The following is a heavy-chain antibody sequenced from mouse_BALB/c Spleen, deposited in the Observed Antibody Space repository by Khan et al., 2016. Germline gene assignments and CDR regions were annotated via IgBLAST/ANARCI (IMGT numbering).Heavy chain of an antibody. CDR2: ISYSGST. CDR1: GYSITSDYA. V-gene: IGHV3-2*02. D-gene: IGHD1-1*01. CDR3: ARSDYGDKDAMDY. J-gene: IGHJ4*01. Sequence: EVQLQESGPGLVKPSQSLSLTCTVTGYSITSDYAWNWIRQFPGNRLEWMGYISYSGSTSYNPSLKSRISITRDTSKNQFFLQLNSVTSEDTATYYCARSDYGDKDAMDYWGQETSVTVSS.